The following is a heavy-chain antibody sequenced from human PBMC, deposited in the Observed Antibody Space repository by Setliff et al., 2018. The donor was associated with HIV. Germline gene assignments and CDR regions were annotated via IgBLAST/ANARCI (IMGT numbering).Heavy chain of an antibody. Sequence: LSLTCAVYGESFSGYYWNWVRQAPGKGLEWVGRSRNKPNSYTTEYAASVKGRFTISRDDSKNSLYLQMNSLKTEDTAVYYCARGRLLWSGSYYYYYMDVWGKGTTVTVSS. D-gene: IGHD3-10*01. V-gene: IGHV3-72*01. J-gene: IGHJ6*03. CDR2: SRNKPNSYTT. CDR1: GESFSGYY. CDR3: ARGRLLWSGSYYYYYMDV.